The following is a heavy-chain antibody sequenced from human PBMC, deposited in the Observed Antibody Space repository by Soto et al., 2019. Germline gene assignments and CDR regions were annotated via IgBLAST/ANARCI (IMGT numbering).Heavy chain of an antibody. D-gene: IGHD2-8*02. CDR3: ARDKITGLFDY. Sequence: GGSLILSCAASGFTFTSYNMNWVPQAPGKGLEWVSSISSSSSYIYYADSVKGRFTISRDNAKNSLYLQMNSLRAADTAVYYCARDKITGLFDYWGQGTLVTVSS. J-gene: IGHJ4*02. V-gene: IGHV3-21*01. CDR2: ISSSSSYI. CDR1: GFTFTSYN.